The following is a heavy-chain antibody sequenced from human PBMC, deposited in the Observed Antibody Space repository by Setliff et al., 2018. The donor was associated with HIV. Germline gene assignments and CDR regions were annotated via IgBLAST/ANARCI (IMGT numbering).Heavy chain of an antibody. D-gene: IGHD3-22*01. J-gene: IGHJ4*02. CDR3: ARVGDQYYYDSSGYCTAELFDY. CDR2: TYTSGST. Sequence: ASETLSLTCTVSGGSISSGSYYWSWIRQPAGKGLEWIGRTYTSGSTNYNPSLKSRVTISVDKSKNQFSLKLSSVTAADTAVYYCARVGDQYYYDSSGYCTAELFDYWGQGTLVTVSS. CDR1: GGSISSGSYY. V-gene: IGHV4-61*02.